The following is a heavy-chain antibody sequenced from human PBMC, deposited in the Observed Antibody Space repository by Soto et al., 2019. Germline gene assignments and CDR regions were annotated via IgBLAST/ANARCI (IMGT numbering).Heavy chain of an antibody. CDR1: GGSISSSSYY. CDR3: ARHTPAISIWYH. J-gene: IGHJ4*02. Sequence: QLQLQESGPGLVKPSETLSLTCTVSGGSISSSSYYWGWIRQPPGKGLEWIGSIYYSGSTYYNPSLKSRVTISVDPSKNQFSLKLSSVTAADTAVYYCARHTPAISIWYHWGQGTLVTVSS. CDR2: IYYSGST. D-gene: IGHD2-15*01. V-gene: IGHV4-39*01.